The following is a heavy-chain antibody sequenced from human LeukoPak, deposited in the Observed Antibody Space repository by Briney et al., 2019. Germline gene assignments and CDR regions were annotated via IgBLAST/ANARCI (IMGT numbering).Heavy chain of an antibody. CDR3: ARQVRPGGVDY. Sequence: KTSETLPLTCTVSGGSISSYYWSWIRQPPGKGLEWIGYIYYSGSTNYNPSLKSRVTISVDTSKNQFSLKLSSVTAPDTAVYYCARQVRPGGVDYWGQGTLVTVSS. V-gene: IGHV4-59*08. CDR1: GGSISSYY. D-gene: IGHD2-2*01. J-gene: IGHJ4*02. CDR2: IYYSGST.